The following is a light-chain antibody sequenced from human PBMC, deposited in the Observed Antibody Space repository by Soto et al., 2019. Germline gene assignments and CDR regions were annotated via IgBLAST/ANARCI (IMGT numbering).Light chain of an antibody. CDR1: QGVSGW. CDR2: SVS. J-gene: IGKJ4*01. Sequence: DIHMTQSPSSVSASVGDRVTITCRASQGVSGWLAWYEQKPGKAPKLLIYSVSSLQSGVPARFSGSGSGTDFALTISSLQPDDFATYYCQQANGFPVAFGGGTRVETK. CDR3: QQANGFPVA. V-gene: IGKV1-12*01.